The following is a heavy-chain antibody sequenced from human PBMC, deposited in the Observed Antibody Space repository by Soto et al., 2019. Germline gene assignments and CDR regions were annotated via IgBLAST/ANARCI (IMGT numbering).Heavy chain of an antibody. V-gene: IGHV1-18*01. D-gene: IGHD1-26*01. CDR1: GYTFTSYG. CDR3: ARDRFDVGATNWFDP. Sequence: QVQLVQSGAEVKKPGASVKASCKASGYTFTSYGISWVRQAPGQGLEWMGWISAYNGNTNYAKKLQGRVTMTTDTSTSTAYMELRSMRSDDTAVYYCARDRFDVGATNWFDPWGQGTLVTVSS. CDR2: ISAYNGNT. J-gene: IGHJ5*02.